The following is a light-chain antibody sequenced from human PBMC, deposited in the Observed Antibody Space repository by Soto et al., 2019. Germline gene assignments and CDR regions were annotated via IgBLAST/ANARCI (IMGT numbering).Light chain of an antibody. Sequence: ETVMTQSPAILSVSPGDRLTLYCRASQTVSLNVSWYQQRPGQAPRLLIYDTSTRATGVPARFSGSGSGTEFTLTISNLQAEDSAVYHCHQYSNTFRTFGQGTKVE. V-gene: IGKV3-15*01. J-gene: IGKJ1*01. CDR2: DTS. CDR3: HQYSNTFRT. CDR1: QTVSLN.